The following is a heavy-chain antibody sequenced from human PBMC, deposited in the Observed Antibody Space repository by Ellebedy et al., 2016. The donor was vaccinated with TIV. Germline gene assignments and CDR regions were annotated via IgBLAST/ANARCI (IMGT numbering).Heavy chain of an antibody. CDR2: MDSGGSTT. J-gene: IGHJ4*02. CDR3: ARGYDIFDY. Sequence: GESLKISXAASGFTFSSYWMHWVRQAPGKGLVWVSRMDSGGSTTDYADSVKGRFTISRDNAKNTLYLQMDSLRVEDTAVYYCARGYDIFDYWGQGTLVTVSS. CDR1: GFTFSSYW. D-gene: IGHD5-12*01. V-gene: IGHV3-74*01.